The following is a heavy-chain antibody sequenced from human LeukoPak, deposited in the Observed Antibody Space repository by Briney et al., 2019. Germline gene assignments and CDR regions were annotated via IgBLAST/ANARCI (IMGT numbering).Heavy chain of an antibody. V-gene: IGHV1-2*02. D-gene: IGHD2-15*01. J-gene: IGHJ6*02. CDR2: INPNTGAT. Sequence: GASVKVSCKASGYTLTGHYLHWVRQAPGQGLEWMGWINPNTGATTYAQRFQGRVTLTRDTSISTAHMDLSRLRPDDTAVYYCASVGVVADYGLDVWGQGTTVTVSS. CDR1: GYTLTGHY. CDR3: ASVGVVADYGLDV.